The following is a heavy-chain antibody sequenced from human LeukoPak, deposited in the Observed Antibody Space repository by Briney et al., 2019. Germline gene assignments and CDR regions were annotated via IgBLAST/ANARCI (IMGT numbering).Heavy chain of an antibody. J-gene: IGHJ4*02. V-gene: IGHV3-53*05. CDR3: TRHRLADTTEFAY. CDR1: GFTVSDNY. CDR2: LYPGGKT. D-gene: IGHD6-19*01. Sequence: GGSLRLSCAASGFTVSDNYMSWVRLSPGKGLEFVSALYPGGKTYYADSVKGRFFISSDTSKNTVDVQMTSLRAEDTAMYYCTRHRLADTTEFAYWGQGTLVTVSS.